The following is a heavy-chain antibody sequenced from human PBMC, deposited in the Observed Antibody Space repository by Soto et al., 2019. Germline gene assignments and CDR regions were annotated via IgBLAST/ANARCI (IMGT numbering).Heavy chain of an antibody. CDR1: GFTFSSYS. D-gene: IGHD5-18*01. Sequence: EVQLVESGGGLVKPGGSLRLSCAASGFTFSSYSMNWVRQAPGKGLEWVSSISSSSSYIYYADSVKGRFTTSTDNAKNSLYLQFNGPSPEDTSVYYFASDGGTAISPCFLGHYYGFDVWGQETTITVSS. CDR3: ASDGGTAISPCFLGHYYGFDV. CDR2: ISSSSSYI. J-gene: IGHJ6*02. V-gene: IGHV3-21*01.